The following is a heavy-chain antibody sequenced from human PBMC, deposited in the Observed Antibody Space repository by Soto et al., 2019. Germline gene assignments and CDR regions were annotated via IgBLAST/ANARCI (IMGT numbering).Heavy chain of an antibody. J-gene: IGHJ6*03. Sequence: GASVKVSCKASGYTFTSYDINWVRQATGQGLEWMGWMNPNSGNTGYAQKFQGRVTMTRNTSISTAYMELSSLRSEDTAVYYCARGDAPYSSSWYGHYYYYYMDVWGKGTTVTVSS. CDR2: MNPNSGNT. CDR1: GYTFTSYD. D-gene: IGHD6-13*01. V-gene: IGHV1-8*01. CDR3: ARGDAPYSSSWYGHYYYYYMDV.